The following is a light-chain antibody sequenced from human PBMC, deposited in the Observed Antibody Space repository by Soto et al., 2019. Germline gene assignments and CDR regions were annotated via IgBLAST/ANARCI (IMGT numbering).Light chain of an antibody. J-gene: IGLJ1*01. CDR2: DVS. CDR3: SSYTSSSTPYV. CDR1: SXDVGGYNY. V-gene: IGLV2-14*01. Sequence: QSALTQPASVSGSPXXXXXXXCTGTSXDVGGYNYVSWYQQHPGKAPKLMIYDVSNRPSGVSNRFSGSKSGNTASLTISGLQAEDEADYYCSSYTSSSTPYVFGTGTKLTVL.